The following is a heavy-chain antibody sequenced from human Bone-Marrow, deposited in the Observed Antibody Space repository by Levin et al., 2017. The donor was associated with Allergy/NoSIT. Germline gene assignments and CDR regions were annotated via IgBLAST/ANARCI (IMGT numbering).Heavy chain of an antibody. J-gene: IGHJ6*03. Sequence: ASVKVSCKASGGTFSSYAISWVRQAPGQGLEWMGGIIPIFGTANYAQKFQGRVTITADKSTSTAYMELSSLRSEDTAVYYCARVQASQGYYYYYMDVWGKGTTVTVSS. CDR2: IIPIFGTA. CDR3: ARVQASQGYYYYYMDV. CDR1: GGTFSSYA. V-gene: IGHV1-69*06.